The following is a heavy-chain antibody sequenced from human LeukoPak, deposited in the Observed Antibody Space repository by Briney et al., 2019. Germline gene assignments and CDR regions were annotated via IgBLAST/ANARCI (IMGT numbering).Heavy chain of an antibody. J-gene: IGHJ6*02. V-gene: IGHV3-15*07. CDR1: GFTFSSYW. Sequence: GGSLRLSCAASGFTFSSYWMNWVRQAPGKGLEWVGLIKSKTDGGTTDYAAPVKGRFTISRDDSKNTLYLQMNSLKTEDTAVYYCTRSGITYYYGMDVWGQGTTVTVSS. D-gene: IGHD3-10*01. CDR3: TRSGITYYYGMDV. CDR2: IKSKTDGGTT.